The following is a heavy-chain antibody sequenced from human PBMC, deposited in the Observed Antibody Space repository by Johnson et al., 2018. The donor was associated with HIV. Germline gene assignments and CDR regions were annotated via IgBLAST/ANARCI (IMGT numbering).Heavy chain of an antibody. CDR1: GFTFDDYA. D-gene: IGHD3-10*01. V-gene: IGHV3-9*01. CDR2: ISWNSGFI. J-gene: IGHJ3*02. Sequence: EVQLVESGGGLVKPGGSLRLSCAASGFTFDDYAMHWVRQGSGKGLEWVSGISWNSGFIGYADSVKGRFTISRDNSKNTLYLQMNSLRAEDTAVYYCAGVDRGAFDIWGQGTMVTVSS. CDR3: AGVDRGAFDI.